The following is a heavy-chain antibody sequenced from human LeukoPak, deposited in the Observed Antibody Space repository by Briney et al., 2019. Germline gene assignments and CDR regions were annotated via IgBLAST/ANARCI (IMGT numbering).Heavy chain of an antibody. CDR3: ARDPYSGGYPDYYYYYMDV. V-gene: IGHV3-21*01. Sequence: AGGSLRLSCAASSFTFSDYNMNWVRQAPGKGLEWVSSITSSSTYIYYADSVKGRFTISRDNAKNSLYLEMNSLRVDDTAVYYCARDPYSGGYPDYYYYYMDVWGKGTTVTVSS. J-gene: IGHJ6*03. D-gene: IGHD1-26*01. CDR2: ITSSSTYI. CDR1: SFTFSDYN.